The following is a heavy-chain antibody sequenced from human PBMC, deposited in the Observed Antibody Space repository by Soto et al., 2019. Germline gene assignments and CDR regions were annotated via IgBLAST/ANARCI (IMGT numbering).Heavy chain of an antibody. Sequence: ASVKVSCKASGYTFTSYGISWVRQAPGQGLEWMGWISAYNGNTNYAQKLQGRVTMTTDTSTGTAYMELRSLRSDDTAVYYCARAYSSSWYTRIYYYYDYMDVWGKGTTVTVSS. D-gene: IGHD6-13*01. V-gene: IGHV1-18*01. CDR2: ISAYNGNT. CDR3: ARAYSSSWYTRIYYYYDYMDV. J-gene: IGHJ6*03. CDR1: GYTFTSYG.